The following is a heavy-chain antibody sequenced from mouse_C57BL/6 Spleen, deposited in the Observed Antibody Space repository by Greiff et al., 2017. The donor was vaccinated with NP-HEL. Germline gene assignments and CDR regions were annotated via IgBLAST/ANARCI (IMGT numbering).Heavy chain of an antibody. J-gene: IGHJ2*01. CDR2: IHPSDSDT. CDR3: AKPSTTAVAGFDY. Sequence: VQLQQPGAELVKPGASVKVSCKASGYTFTSYWMHWVKQRPGHGLEWIGRIHPSDSDTNYTQQFKGKATLTVDKSYSTSYMQLSSLTSEDSAVYYCAKPSTTAVAGFDYWGQGTTLTVSS. D-gene: IGHD1-1*01. V-gene: IGHV1-74*01. CDR1: GYTFTSYW.